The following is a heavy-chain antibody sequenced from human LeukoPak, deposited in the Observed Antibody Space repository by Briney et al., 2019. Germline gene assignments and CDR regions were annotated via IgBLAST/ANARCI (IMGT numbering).Heavy chain of an antibody. CDR1: GFTFSNYG. J-gene: IGHJ4*02. V-gene: IGHV3-33*01. CDR2: IWFDGSKT. Sequence: PGRSLRLSCAASGFTFSNYGMHWVRQAPGKGLEWVAVIWFDGSKTYHADSVKGRFTISRDNSKNTLYLQMNSLRAEDTAVYYCARARGYDGSDYYYGFFGYWGQGTLVTVSS. CDR3: ARARGYDGSDYYYGFFGY. D-gene: IGHD3-22*01.